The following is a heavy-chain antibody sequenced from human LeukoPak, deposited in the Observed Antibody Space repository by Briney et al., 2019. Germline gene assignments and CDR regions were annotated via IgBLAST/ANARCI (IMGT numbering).Heavy chain of an antibody. CDR3: ARVRGAAAAGRGPFDY. Sequence: SETPSLTCTVSGGSISSYYWSWIRQPPGKGLEWIGYIYYSGSTNYNPSLKSRVTISVDTSKNKFSLKLSSVTAADTAVYYCARVRGAAAAGRGPFDYWGQGTLVTVSS. V-gene: IGHV4-59*01. CDR2: IYYSGST. CDR1: GGSISSYY. D-gene: IGHD6-13*01. J-gene: IGHJ4*02.